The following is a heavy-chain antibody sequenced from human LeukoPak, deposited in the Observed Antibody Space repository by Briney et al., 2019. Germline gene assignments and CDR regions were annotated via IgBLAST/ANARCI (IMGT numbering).Heavy chain of an antibody. Sequence: PGGSLRLSCAASGFTFDDYAMHWVRQAPGKGLEWVSLISGDGGSTYYADSVKGRFTISRDNSKNSLYLQMNSLRTEDTALYYCAKGWGSYGDCERESFDYWGQGTLVTVSS. CDR3: AKGWGSYGDCERESFDY. CDR1: GFTFDDYA. J-gene: IGHJ4*02. CDR2: ISGDGGST. V-gene: IGHV3-43*02. D-gene: IGHD4-17*01.